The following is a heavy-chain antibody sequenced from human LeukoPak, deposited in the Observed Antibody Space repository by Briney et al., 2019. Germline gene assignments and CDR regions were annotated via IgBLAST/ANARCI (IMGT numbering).Heavy chain of an antibody. V-gene: IGHV4-38-2*02. J-gene: IGHJ3*02. Sequence: PSETLSLTCAVSGYSISSGYYWGWIRQPPGKGLEWIGSIYHSGSTNYNPSLKSRVTISVDTSKNHFSLKLSSVTAADTAVYYCAREDSSAAFDIWGQGTMVTVSS. D-gene: IGHD3-22*01. CDR3: AREDSSAAFDI. CDR2: IYHSGST. CDR1: GYSISSGYY.